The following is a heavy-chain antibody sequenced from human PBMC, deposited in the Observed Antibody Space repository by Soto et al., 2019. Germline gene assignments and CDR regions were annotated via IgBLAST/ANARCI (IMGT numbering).Heavy chain of an antibody. J-gene: IGHJ4*02. Sequence: GASVKVSCKASGYFFTTYGISWVRQAPGQGLEWMGWISPYNGNTKYAQSFQGRVTMTTDTSTYTAYMELRSLRSDDPAAYYCARDFGSDLSAPGEVFDYWGQGTAITVYS. CDR3: ARDFGSDLSAPGEVFDY. CDR2: ISPYNGNT. CDR1: GYFFTTYG. V-gene: IGHV1-18*04. D-gene: IGHD3-3*01.